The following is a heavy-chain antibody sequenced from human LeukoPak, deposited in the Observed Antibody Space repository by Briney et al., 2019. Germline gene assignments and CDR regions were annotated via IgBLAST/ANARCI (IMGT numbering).Heavy chain of an antibody. CDR2: IQISENN. J-gene: IGHJ4*02. CDR1: GGSISDYY. D-gene: IGHD6-13*01. Sequence: PSETLSLTCTVFGGSISDYYWTWIRQPVGKGLEWIGRIQISENNNYNPSLKSRVTLSLDTSKNQFSLKLTSVTAADTAIYYCARESVAAGTRWFDYWGQGTLVTVSS. CDR3: ARESVAAGTRWFDY. V-gene: IGHV4-4*07.